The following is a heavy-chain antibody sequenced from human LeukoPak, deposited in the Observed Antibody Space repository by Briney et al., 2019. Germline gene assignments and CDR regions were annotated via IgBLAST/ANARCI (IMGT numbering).Heavy chain of an antibody. CDR1: GYTFTGYY. CDR3: ARGRGSFALDS. CDR2: ISPNSGGT. V-gene: IGHV1-2*02. Sequence: ASVTVSCKASGYTFTGYYMHWVRQAPGQGLEWIGWISPNSGGTNYAQKFQGRVTMTRDTSISTAYMELSRLGSDDTAVYYRARGRGSFALDSWGQGALVTVSS. D-gene: IGHD5-24*01. J-gene: IGHJ4*02.